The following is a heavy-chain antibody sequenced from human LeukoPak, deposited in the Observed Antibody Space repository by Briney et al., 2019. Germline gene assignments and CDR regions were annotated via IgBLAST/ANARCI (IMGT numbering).Heavy chain of an antibody. V-gene: IGHV1-2*04. Sequence: ASVKVSCKASGYTFTGYYMHWVRQAPGQGLEWMGWINPNSGGTNYAQKFQGWVTMTWDTSISTAHMELSRLRSDDTAVYYCARERIQLGGWFDPWGQGTLVTVSS. CDR3: ARERIQLGGWFDP. D-gene: IGHD5-18*01. J-gene: IGHJ5*02. CDR1: GYTFTGYY. CDR2: INPNSGGT.